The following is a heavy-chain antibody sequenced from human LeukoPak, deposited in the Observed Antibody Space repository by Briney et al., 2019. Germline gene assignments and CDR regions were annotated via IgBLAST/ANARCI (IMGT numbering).Heavy chain of an antibody. CDR3: ARYNY. D-gene: IGHD5-12*01. J-gene: IGHJ4*02. Sequence: GGTLRLSCAASGFTFNSYAMNWVRQAPGKGLEWVSTISSSGNNTYYTDSVKGRFTISRDNSKNTLFLQMNSLRVDDTAVYYCARYNYWGQGTLVTVSS. V-gene: IGHV3-23*01. CDR2: ISSSGNNT. CDR1: GFTFNSYA.